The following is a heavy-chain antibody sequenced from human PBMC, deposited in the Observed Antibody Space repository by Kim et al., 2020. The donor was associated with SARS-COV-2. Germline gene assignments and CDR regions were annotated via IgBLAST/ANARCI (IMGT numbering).Heavy chain of an antibody. D-gene: IGHD6-19*01. CDR1: GFTFDDYA. V-gene: IGHV3-43*02. Sequence: GGSLRLSCAASGFTFDDYAMHWVRQAPGKGLEWVSLISGDGGSTYYADSVKGRFTISRDNSKNSLYLQMNSLRTEDTALYYCAKDEYSSGWYDYYYYYGMDVWGQGTTVTVSS. CDR3: AKDEYSSGWYDYYYYYGMDV. J-gene: IGHJ6*02. CDR2: ISGDGGST.